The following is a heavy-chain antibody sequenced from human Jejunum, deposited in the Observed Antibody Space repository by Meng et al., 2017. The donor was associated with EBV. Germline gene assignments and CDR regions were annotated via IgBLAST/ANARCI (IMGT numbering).Heavy chain of an antibody. CDR2: ISSGGTTI. CDR3: ASPPGGGTGGY. D-gene: IGHD2-8*02. Sequence: HVQLLGPGGGLVQPGRALRLSCEVSGFTFSDYSMSWMRQAPGKGLEWVSYISSGGTTIYYADSVKGRFTISRDNGKNSLYLEMNSLRADDTAMYYCASPPGGGTGGYWGQGTLVTVSS. V-gene: IGHV3-11*01. CDR1: GFTFSDYS. J-gene: IGHJ4*02.